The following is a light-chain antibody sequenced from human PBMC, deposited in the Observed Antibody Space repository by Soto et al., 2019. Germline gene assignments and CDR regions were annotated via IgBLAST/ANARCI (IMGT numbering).Light chain of an antibody. CDR3: TSYTSSSTNYV. CDR1: SSDIGGYDY. Sequence: QSALTQPASVSGSPGQSITISCTGTSSDIGGYDYVSWYHQHPGNAPKLMISEVSNRPSGVSNRFSGYKSGNTASLTISGLQAEDEADYYCTSYTSSSTNYVFGTGTKLTVL. V-gene: IGLV2-14*01. CDR2: EVS. J-gene: IGLJ1*01.